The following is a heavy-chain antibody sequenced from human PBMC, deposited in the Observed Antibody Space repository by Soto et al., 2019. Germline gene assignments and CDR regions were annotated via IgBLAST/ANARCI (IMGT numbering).Heavy chain of an antibody. CDR3: ARATAMVTGYYYYYGMDV. Sequence: SVKVSCNASGGTFSSYAISWVRQAPGQGLEWMGGIIPIFGTANYAQKFQGRVTITADKSTSTVYMELSSLRSADTAVYYCARATAMVTGYYYYYGMDVWGQGTTVTVSS. CDR1: GGTFSSYA. V-gene: IGHV1-69*06. D-gene: IGHD5-18*01. CDR2: IIPIFGTA. J-gene: IGHJ6*02.